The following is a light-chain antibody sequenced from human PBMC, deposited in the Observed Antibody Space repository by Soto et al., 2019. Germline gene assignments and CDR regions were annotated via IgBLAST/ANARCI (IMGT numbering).Light chain of an antibody. V-gene: IGLV1-40*01. CDR1: SSNIGAGYE. CDR3: PSYDSSLSGYV. Sequence: QSVLTQPPSVSEAPGQRVTISCTGSSSNIGAGYEAHWYQQVPGTAPKLLIYENNNRPSGVPDRCSGSKSGTSASLAITGLQAEDEAEYYCPSYDSSLSGYVFGTGTKVTVL. J-gene: IGLJ1*01. CDR2: ENN.